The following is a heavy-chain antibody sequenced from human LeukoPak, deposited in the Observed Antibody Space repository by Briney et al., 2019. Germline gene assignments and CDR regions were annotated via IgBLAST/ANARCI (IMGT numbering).Heavy chain of an antibody. Sequence: ASVKVSCKPSGYTFIDYYLHWVGQAPGQGPEWMGWINPNSGGATYAQNFQGGVTMTRDTSISAAYMELNRLTSDDTAVYYCARPGAVWNFDYWGQGTLVTVSS. D-gene: IGHD1-26*01. V-gene: IGHV1-2*02. CDR3: ARPGAVWNFDY. J-gene: IGHJ4*02. CDR1: GYTFIDYY. CDR2: INPNSGGA.